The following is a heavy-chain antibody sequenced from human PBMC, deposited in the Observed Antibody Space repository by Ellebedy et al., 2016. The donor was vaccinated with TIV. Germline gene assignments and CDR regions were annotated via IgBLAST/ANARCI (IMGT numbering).Heavy chain of an antibody. D-gene: IGHD5-18*01. CDR2: MNQDGSEL. CDR1: GFTFSTYA. V-gene: IGHV3-7*01. J-gene: IGHJ6*02. CDR3: ARDGYAYATDV. Sequence: GGSLRLSCAGPGFTFSTYAMSWVRQAPGKGLEWVANMNQDGSELYYVDPVKGRFTIPRDNAKDSLYLQMSSLRAEDTALYYCARDGYAYATDVWGQGTTVTVSS.